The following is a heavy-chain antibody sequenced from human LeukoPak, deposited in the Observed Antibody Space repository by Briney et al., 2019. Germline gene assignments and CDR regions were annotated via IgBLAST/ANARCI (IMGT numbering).Heavy chain of an antibody. Sequence: SVKVSCKASGYTFTSYAISWVRQAPGQGLEWMGRIIPILGIANYAQKFQGRVTITADKSTSTAYMELSSLRSEDTAVYYCARPPAAAGWRDDAFDIWGQGTMVTVSS. V-gene: IGHV1-69*04. D-gene: IGHD6-13*01. CDR2: IIPILGIA. CDR1: GYTFTSYA. J-gene: IGHJ3*02. CDR3: ARPPAAAGWRDDAFDI.